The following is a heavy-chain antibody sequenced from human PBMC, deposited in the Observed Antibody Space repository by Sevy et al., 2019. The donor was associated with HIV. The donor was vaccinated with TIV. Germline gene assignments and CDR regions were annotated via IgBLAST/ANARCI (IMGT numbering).Heavy chain of an antibody. CDR3: ATKGSGSYYNADDAFDV. D-gene: IGHD3-10*01. J-gene: IGHJ3*01. CDR1: GFTFSSYA. CDR2: ISGSGGST. V-gene: IGHV3-23*01. Sequence: GGSLRLSCAASGFTFSSYAMSWVRQAPGKGLEWVSAISGSGGSTYYADSVKGLFTISRDNSKSTLYLQMNGMGAEDTAVYYCATKGSGSYYNADDAFDVWGQGTMGTVSS.